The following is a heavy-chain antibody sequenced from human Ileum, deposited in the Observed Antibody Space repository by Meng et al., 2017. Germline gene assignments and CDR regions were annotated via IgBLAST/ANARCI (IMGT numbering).Heavy chain of an antibody. CDR3: ARGGGGGWPNWFDP. D-gene: IGHD6-19*01. V-gene: IGHV4-61*01. CDR1: GGSVRSANSY. J-gene: IGHJ5*02. CDR2: VYNTGNT. Sequence: HVRLQGSGPGLVRPSGTLSLTCTVSGGSVRSANSYWSWIRQTPGKGLEWIGYVYNTGNTNSNPSLRSRLTMSVDTSNSQFSLKLTSVTAADTAVYYCARGGGGGWPNWFDPWGQGTLVTVSS.